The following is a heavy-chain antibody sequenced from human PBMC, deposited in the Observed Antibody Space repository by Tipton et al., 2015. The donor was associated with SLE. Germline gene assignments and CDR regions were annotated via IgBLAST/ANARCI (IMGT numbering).Heavy chain of an antibody. D-gene: IGHD5-12*01. Sequence: TLSLTCTASGGSVSSVGYYWSWIRLQPGKGLEWIGYIYYIGSGSTSYNPSLKRRLTISVDTSKNQFSLKLSSVTAADTAVYYCARDRSRGYGSFDDWGQGTLVTVSS. J-gene: IGHJ4*02. V-gene: IGHV4-31*03. CDR2: IYYIGSGST. CDR3: ARDRSRGYGSFDD. CDR1: GGSVSSVGYY.